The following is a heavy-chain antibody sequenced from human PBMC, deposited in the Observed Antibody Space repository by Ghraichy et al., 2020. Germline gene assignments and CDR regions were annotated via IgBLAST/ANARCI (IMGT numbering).Heavy chain of an antibody. J-gene: IGHJ4*02. D-gene: IGHD3-9*01. V-gene: IGHV1-69*02. Sequence: KVSCKAYGGTFSNYNIIWVRQAPGEGLEWMGRIIPTLGLVNYTKKFQGRVTITADKDTSTAYMEVTSLTSDDTAVYYCARNILTGYYEYWGQGTLVTVSS. CDR1: GGTFSNYN. CDR2: IIPTLGLV. CDR3: ARNILTGYYEY.